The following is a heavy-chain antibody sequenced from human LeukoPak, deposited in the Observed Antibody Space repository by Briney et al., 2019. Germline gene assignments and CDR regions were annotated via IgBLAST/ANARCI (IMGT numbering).Heavy chain of an antibody. Sequence: GGSLRLSCAASGFTFSSYSMNWVRQAPGKGLEWVAVISYDGSNKYYADSVKGRFTISRDNSKNTLYLQMNSLRAEDTAVYCCAGDSAMMAVYWGREPWSPSPQ. J-gene: IGHJ4*02. CDR2: ISYDGSNK. V-gene: IGHV3-30*03. D-gene: IGHD3-22*01. CDR3: AGDSAMMAVY. CDR1: GFTFSSYS.